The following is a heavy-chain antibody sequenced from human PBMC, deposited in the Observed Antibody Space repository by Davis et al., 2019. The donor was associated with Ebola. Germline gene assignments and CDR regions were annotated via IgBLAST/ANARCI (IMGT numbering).Heavy chain of an antibody. D-gene: IGHD3-3*01. CDR2: IIPILGIA. Sequence: AASVKVSCKASGGTFSSYAISWVRQAPGQGLEWMGRIIPILGIANYAQKFQGRVTITRDTSASTAYMELSSLRSEDTAVYYCAREWSGSLGPFDYWGQGTLVTVSS. V-gene: IGHV1-69*04. J-gene: IGHJ4*02. CDR1: GGTFSSYA. CDR3: AREWSGSLGPFDY.